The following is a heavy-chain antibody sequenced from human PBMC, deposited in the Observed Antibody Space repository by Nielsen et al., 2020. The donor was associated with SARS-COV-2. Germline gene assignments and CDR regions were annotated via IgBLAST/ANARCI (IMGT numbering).Heavy chain of an antibody. V-gene: IGHV3-48*03. CDR1: GFTFTSYD. J-gene: IGHJ4*02. CDR3: ARRGWFDY. Sequence: GESLKISCAASGFTFTSYDMSWVRQAPGKGLEWVSYISSSGGAIYYADSVKGRFTVSRDNAKNSLHLQMNSLRAEDTAVYYCARRGWFDYWGQGTLVTVSS. CDR2: ISSSGGAI. D-gene: IGHD2-15*01.